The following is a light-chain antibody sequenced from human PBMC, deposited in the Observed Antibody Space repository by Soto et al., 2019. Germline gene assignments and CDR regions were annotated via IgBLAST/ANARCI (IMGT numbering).Light chain of an antibody. J-gene: IGLJ1*01. CDR2: EVS. CDR3: CSYAGFYTAV. V-gene: IGLV2-11*01. Sequence: QSALTQPRSVSGSPGQAVTISCTGTSSDVGGYKFVSWYQQHPGKAPKFMIYEVSKRPSGVPDRFSGSKSGNTAFLIISGLQAEDEADYYCCSYAGFYTAVFGTGTKLTVL. CDR1: SSDVGGYKF.